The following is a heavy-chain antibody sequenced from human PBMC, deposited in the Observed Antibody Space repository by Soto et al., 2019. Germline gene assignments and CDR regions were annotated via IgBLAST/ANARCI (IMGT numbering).Heavy chain of an antibody. D-gene: IGHD3-3*01. J-gene: IGHJ4*02. CDR1: GYTFTSYD. CDR3: ARGPVPSWSSSQANDY. CDR2: MNPNSGNT. Sequence: GASVKVSCTASGYTFTSYDINWVRQATGQGLEWMGWMNPNSGNTGYAQKFQGRVTMTRNTSISTAYMELSSLRSEDTAVYYCARGPVPSWSSSQANDYWGQGTLVTVSS. V-gene: IGHV1-8*01.